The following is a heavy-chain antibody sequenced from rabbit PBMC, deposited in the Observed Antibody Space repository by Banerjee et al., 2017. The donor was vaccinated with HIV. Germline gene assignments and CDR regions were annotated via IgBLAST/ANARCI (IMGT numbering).Heavy chain of an antibody. V-gene: IGHV1S40*01. CDR1: GFSFSSSYY. Sequence: QSLEESGGALVKPGASLTLTCTASGFSFSSSYYMCWVRQAPGKGLEWIACIYAGSGGSTYYASWAKGRFTISKTSSTTVTLQMTSLTAADTATYLCARSVDAYIRGSDLWGPGTLVTVS. J-gene: IGHJ4*01. CDR2: IYAGSGGST. CDR3: ARSVDAYIRGSDL. D-gene: IGHD6-1*01.